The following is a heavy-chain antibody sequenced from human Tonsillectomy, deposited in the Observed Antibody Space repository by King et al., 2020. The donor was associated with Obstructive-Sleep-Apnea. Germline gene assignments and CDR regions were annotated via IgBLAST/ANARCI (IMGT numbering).Heavy chain of an antibody. CDR1: GGSISSSRHY. V-gene: IGHV4-39*07. CDR2: IYHSGST. J-gene: IGHJ6*02. Sequence: MQLQESGPGLVKPSETLSLTCTVAGGSISSSRHYWGWIRQPPGKGLEWIGRIYHSGSTYYNPSLRSRVTISVDTPKNQFSLKVSSVTAADTAVYYCARDLNGGVDVWGQGTTVTVSS. CDR3: ARDLNGGVDV. D-gene: IGHD2-8*01.